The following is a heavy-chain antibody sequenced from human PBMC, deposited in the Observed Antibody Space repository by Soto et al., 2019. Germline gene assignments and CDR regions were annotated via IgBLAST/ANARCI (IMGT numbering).Heavy chain of an antibody. CDR1: EFTFSSYV. Sequence: QVQLVESGGGVVQPGRSLRLSCAASEFTFSSYVMHWVRQAPGKGLEWVALIWYDGSIQNYADSVKGRFTISRDNSKNTLYLQMNGLRAEDTAVYYCAREFGDSDCFDIWGQGTVVIVSS. J-gene: IGHJ3*02. CDR3: AREFGDSDCFDI. CDR2: IWYDGSIQ. D-gene: IGHD4-17*01. V-gene: IGHV3-33*01.